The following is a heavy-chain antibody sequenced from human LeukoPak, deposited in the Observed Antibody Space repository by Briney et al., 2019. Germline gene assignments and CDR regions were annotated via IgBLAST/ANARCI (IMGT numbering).Heavy chain of an antibody. J-gene: IGHJ3*02. CDR3: ARVSYCSSTSCLDAFDI. D-gene: IGHD2-2*01. CDR1: GFTFSSYS. CDR2: ISSSSSYI. Sequence: GGSLRLSCAASGFTFSSYSMNWVRQAPGKGLEWVSSISSSSSYIYYADSVEGRFTISRDNAKNSLYLQMNSLRAEDTAVYYCARVSYCSSTSCLDAFDIWGQGTMVTVSS. V-gene: IGHV3-21*01.